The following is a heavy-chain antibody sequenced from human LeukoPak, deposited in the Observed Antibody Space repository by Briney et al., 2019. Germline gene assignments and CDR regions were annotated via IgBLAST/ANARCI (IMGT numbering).Heavy chain of an antibody. J-gene: IGHJ4*02. CDR2: IKQDGSEK. D-gene: IGHD1-26*01. CDR1: GFTFSSYW. CDR3: AGDRTWELLFDY. V-gene: IGHV3-7*01. Sequence: GSLRHSCSASGFTFSSYWMSWVRQAPGKGLEWVANIKQDGSEKYYVDSVKGRFTISRDNAKNSLYLQMNSLRAEDTAVYYCAGDRTWELLFDYWGQGTLVTVSS.